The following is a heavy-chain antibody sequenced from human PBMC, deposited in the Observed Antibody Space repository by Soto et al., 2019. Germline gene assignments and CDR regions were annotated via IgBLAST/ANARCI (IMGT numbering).Heavy chain of an antibody. Sequence: ASVKVSCKASGYTFTSYYMHWVRQAPGQGLEWMGIINPSGGSTSYAQKFQGRVTMTRDTSTSTVYMELSSLRSEDTAVYYCAREGYSGYDFGVPYFDYWGQGTLVTVSS. D-gene: IGHD5-12*01. V-gene: IGHV1-46*01. J-gene: IGHJ4*02. CDR3: AREGYSGYDFGVPYFDY. CDR2: INPSGGST. CDR1: GYTFTSYY.